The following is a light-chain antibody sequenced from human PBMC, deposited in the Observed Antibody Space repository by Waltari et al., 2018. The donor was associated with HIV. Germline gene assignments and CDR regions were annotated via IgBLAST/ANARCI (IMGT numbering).Light chain of an antibody. V-gene: IGLV2-11*01. CDR1: TTDIGSYIY. J-gene: IGLJ2*01. Sequence: QSALTQPRSVSGSPGQSVTISCTGTTTDIGSYIYVSWYQQHPGKAPKLLISDVTKPPPAVPDRFSGSKSGNTAALIISGLQAEDEADYYCCSYAGSNTFVIFGAGTTLTVL. CDR3: CSYAGSNTFVI. CDR2: DVT.